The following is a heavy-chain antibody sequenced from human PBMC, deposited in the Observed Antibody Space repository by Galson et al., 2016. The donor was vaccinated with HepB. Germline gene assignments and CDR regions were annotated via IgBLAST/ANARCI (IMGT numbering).Heavy chain of an antibody. CDR2: IFQSGRT. D-gene: IGHD4-17*01. CDR1: GVSITRDANF. V-gene: IGHV4-31*03. J-gene: IGHJ4*02. CDR3: AGVGVDYGDYLFDL. Sequence: TLSLTCSVSGVSITRDANFWSWIRQLPGKGLEWIGYIFQSGRTSYNPSLKGRVAMSIDTSKNQFYLEVNSVTAADTAVYFCAGVGVDYGDYLFDLWGPGTLVTVSS.